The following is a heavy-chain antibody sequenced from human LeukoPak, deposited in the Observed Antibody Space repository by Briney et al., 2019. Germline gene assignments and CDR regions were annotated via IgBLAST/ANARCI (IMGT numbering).Heavy chain of an antibody. V-gene: IGHV4-59*01. CDR2: IYYSGST. J-gene: IGHJ4*02. D-gene: IGHD5-24*01. CDR3: ARDSDDGYNLALDY. CDR1: GGSISGYY. Sequence: PSETLSLTCTVSGGSISGYYWSWIRQPPGKGLEWIGYIYYSGSTNYNPSLKSRVTISVDTSKNQFSLKLSSATAADTAVYYCARDSDDGYNLALDYWGQGTLVTVSS.